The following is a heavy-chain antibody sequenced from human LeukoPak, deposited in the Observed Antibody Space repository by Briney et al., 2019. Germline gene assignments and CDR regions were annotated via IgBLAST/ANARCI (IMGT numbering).Heavy chain of an antibody. V-gene: IGHV3-73*01. D-gene: IGHD6-13*01. J-gene: IGHJ5*02. CDR2: IRTKANTYAT. Sequence: AGGSLRLSCAASGFTFSGSSIHWVGQAYGKGLEWVGLIRTKANTYATAYAASVTGRFTISRDDSKDTSYLQMNSLKSEDTALYFCTTSYSGNSWYDRFGPWGQGTLVTVSS. CDR3: TTSYSGNSWYDRFGP. CDR1: GFTFSGSS.